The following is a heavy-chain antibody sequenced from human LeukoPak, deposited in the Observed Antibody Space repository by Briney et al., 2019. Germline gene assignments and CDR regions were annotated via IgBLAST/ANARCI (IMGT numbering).Heavy chain of an antibody. CDR1: GFTFSSYA. V-gene: IGHV3-23*01. D-gene: IGHD3-22*01. CDR2: ISGSGGST. CDR3: AKDNVKDYYDSSGHFDY. Sequence: GGSLRLSCAASGFTFSSYAMSWVRRAPGKGLEWVSAISGSGGSTYYADSVKGRFTISRDNSKNTLYLQMNSLRAEDTAVYYCAKDNVKDYYDSSGHFDYWGQGTLVTVSS. J-gene: IGHJ4*02.